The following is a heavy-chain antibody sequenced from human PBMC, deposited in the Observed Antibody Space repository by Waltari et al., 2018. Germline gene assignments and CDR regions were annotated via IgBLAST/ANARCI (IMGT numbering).Heavy chain of an antibody. D-gene: IGHD3-16*02. V-gene: IGHV4-34*01. Sequence: QVQLQQWGAGLLKPSETLSLTCAVYGGSFSGYYWSWIRQPPGKGLEWIGEINHSGSTNYNPALKSRVTISVDTSKNQFSLKLSSGTAADTAVYYCARDRLDYDYIWGSYRSDAFDIWGQGTMVTVSS. CDR3: ARDRLDYDYIWGSYRSDAFDI. J-gene: IGHJ3*02. CDR1: GGSFSGYY. CDR2: INHSGST.